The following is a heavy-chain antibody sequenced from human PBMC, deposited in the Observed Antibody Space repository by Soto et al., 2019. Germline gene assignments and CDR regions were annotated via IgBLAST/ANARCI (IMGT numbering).Heavy chain of an antibody. D-gene: IGHD3-10*01. Sequence: EVQLLESGGGLVQPGGSLRLSCAASGFTFSSYAMSWVRQAPGKGLEWVSAISGSGGSTYYADSVKGRFTISRDNSKKTLYLQMNSLRAEDTAVYYCAKVLWFGEFAFDSWGQGTMVTVSS. CDR2: ISGSGGST. J-gene: IGHJ3*02. V-gene: IGHV3-23*01. CDR1: GFTFSSYA. CDR3: AKVLWFGEFAFDS.